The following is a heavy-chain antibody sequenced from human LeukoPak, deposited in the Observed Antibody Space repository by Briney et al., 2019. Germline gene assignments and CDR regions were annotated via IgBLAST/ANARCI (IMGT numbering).Heavy chain of an antibody. V-gene: IGHV4-34*01. CDR2: INERGST. CDR3: ARVYNWNDGGYLYYYYYMDV. D-gene: IGHD1-20*01. J-gene: IGHJ6*03. Sequence: SETLSLTCAVYGGSFSGYYWNWIRQSPGKGLEWIGEINERGSTNYNPSLKSRVTISVDTSKNQFSLKLSSVTAADTAVYYCARVYNWNDGGYLYYYYYMDVWGKGTTVTVSS. CDR1: GGSFSGYY.